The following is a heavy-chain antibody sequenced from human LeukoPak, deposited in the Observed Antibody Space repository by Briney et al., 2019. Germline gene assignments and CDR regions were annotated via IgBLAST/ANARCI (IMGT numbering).Heavy chain of an antibody. D-gene: IGHD4-23*01. J-gene: IGHJ4*02. CDR3: AANGGPFDF. V-gene: IGHV3-7*05. CDR1: GFTFSTYA. Sequence: TGRSLRLSCAASGFTFSTYAVHWVRQAPGKGLEWVANINQHGTDKYYVDSVRGRFTISRDNAKNSLYLQMNSLRAEDTAVYYCAANGGPFDFWGQGTLVTVSS. CDR2: INQHGTDK.